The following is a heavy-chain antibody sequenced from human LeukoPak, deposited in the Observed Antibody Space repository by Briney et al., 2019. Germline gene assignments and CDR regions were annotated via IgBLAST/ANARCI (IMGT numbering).Heavy chain of an antibody. V-gene: IGHV1-2*02. J-gene: IGHJ5*02. CDR3: ARGGEYYDFRSGYYTWFDP. CDR1: GYTFTGYY. Sequence: ASVKVSCKASGYTFTGYYIHWVRQAPGQGLEWMGWINPNIGGTSFAQKFHGRVTMTRDTSITTAYMELTRLRSDDTAVYYCARGGEYYDFRSGYYTWFDPWGQGTLVIVPS. CDR2: INPNIGGT. D-gene: IGHD3-3*01.